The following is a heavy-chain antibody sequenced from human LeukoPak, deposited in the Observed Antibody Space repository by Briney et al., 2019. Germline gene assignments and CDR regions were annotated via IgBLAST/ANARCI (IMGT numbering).Heavy chain of an antibody. Sequence: SETLSLTCTVSGGSISSYYWSWIRQPPGRGLEWIGYIYNSGSTNYNPSLKSRVTISVDTSKNQFSLKLSSATAADTAVDYCARDSSYGFLDYWGQGTLVTVSS. CDR3: ARDSSYGFLDY. J-gene: IGHJ4*02. CDR1: GGSISSYY. D-gene: IGHD5-18*01. CDR2: IYNSGST. V-gene: IGHV4-59*01.